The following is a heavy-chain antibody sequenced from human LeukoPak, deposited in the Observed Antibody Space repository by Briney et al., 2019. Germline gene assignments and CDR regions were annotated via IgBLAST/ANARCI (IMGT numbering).Heavy chain of an antibody. Sequence: PGGSLRLSCAASGFTFSSYAMHWVRQAPGKGLEWVAVISYDGSNKYYADSVKGRFTISRDNSKNTLYLQMNSLRAEDTAVDYCAKGKRSTQRSAFDIWGQGTMVTVSS. CDR2: ISYDGSNK. V-gene: IGHV3-30-3*01. D-gene: IGHD1-26*01. CDR1: GFTFSSYA. J-gene: IGHJ3*02. CDR3: AKGKRSTQRSAFDI.